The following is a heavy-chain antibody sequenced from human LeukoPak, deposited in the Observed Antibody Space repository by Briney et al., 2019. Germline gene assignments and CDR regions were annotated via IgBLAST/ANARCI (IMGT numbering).Heavy chain of an antibody. CDR3: VQTTGWPGFDY. J-gene: IGHJ4*02. CDR1: GAPISRFY. CDR2: IYNGVPT. Sequence: PSETLSLICTASGAPISRFYWNWVRQPPGKGLEWIGNIYNGVPTFFNPSLKSRVTLSVDTSKTQFSLQLASVTAADTAVYYCVQTTGWPGFDYWGRGILVTVSS. V-gene: IGHV4-4*09. D-gene: IGHD6-19*01.